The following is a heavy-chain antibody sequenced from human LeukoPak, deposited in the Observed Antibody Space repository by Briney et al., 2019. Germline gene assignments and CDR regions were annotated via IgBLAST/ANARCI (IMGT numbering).Heavy chain of an antibody. CDR1: GYSFNTYW. CDR2: IYPGDSDT. CDR3: ARPQEMATISAFDI. Sequence: GESLKISCKGSGYSFNTYWIGWVRQMPGKGLEWMGIIYPGDSDTKYSPSFQGQVTISADKSISTAYLQWSSLKASDTAMYYCARPQEMATISAFDIWGQGTMVTVSS. D-gene: IGHD5-24*01. J-gene: IGHJ3*02. V-gene: IGHV5-51*01.